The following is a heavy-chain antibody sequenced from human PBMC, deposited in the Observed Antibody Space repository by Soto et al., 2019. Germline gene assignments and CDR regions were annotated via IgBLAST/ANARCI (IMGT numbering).Heavy chain of an antibody. Sequence: SETLSLTCTVSGGSISSYYWSWIRQPPGKGLEWIGYIYYSGSTNYNPSLKSRVTISVDTSKNQFSLKLSSVTAADTAVYYCARDHPHSYGVYYFDYWGQGTPVT. J-gene: IGHJ4*02. V-gene: IGHV4-59*01. D-gene: IGHD5-18*01. CDR3: ARDHPHSYGVYYFDY. CDR1: GGSISSYY. CDR2: IYYSGST.